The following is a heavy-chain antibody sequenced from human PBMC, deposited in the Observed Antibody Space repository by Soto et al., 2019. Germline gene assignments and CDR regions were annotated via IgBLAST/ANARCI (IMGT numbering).Heavy chain of an antibody. CDR2: IRGKAYGGTT. CDR3: TTITIFGVVIRDY. CDR1: GFTFGDYA. D-gene: IGHD3-3*01. Sequence: EVQLVESGGDLVQPGRSLRLSCSASGFTFGDYAMSWVRQAPGKGLEWVGFIRGKAYGGTTEYAASVEGRFTISRDDSKNTLYLQMNSLKTEDTAVYYCTTITIFGVVIRDYWGQGTLVTVSS. J-gene: IGHJ4*02. V-gene: IGHV3-49*04.